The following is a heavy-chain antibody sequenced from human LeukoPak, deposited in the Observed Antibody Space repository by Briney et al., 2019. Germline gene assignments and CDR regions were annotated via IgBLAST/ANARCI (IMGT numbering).Heavy chain of an antibody. J-gene: IGHJ3*02. CDR3: ARTFDYSNYVRDAFDI. Sequence: SETLSLTCTVSGGPISRYYWSWVRQPPGKGLEWIGDIYYSGSTNYNPSLKSRVTISVDTSKNQFSLKLSSVTAADTAVYYCARTFDYSNYVRDAFDIWGQGKMVTVSS. V-gene: IGHV4-59*08. CDR1: GGPISRYY. D-gene: IGHD4-11*01. CDR2: IYYSGST.